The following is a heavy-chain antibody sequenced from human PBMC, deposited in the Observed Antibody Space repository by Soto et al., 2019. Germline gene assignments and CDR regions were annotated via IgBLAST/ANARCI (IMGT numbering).Heavy chain of an antibody. CDR2: IYSCGST. CDR3: ARSRDGYSFYFYYGMDG. V-gene: IGHV3-53*05. J-gene: IGHJ6*02. Sequence: GGSLRLSCAASGFTVSSNYMSWVRQAPGKGLEWVSVIYSCGSTYYADSVKGRFTISRDNSKNTLYLQMNSLRAEDTAVYYCARSRDGYSFYFYYGMDGWGQGTTVTVSS. D-gene: IGHD4-4*01. CDR1: GFTVSSNY.